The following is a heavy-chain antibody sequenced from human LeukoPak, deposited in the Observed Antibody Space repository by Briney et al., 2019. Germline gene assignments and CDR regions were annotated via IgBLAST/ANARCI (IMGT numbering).Heavy chain of an antibody. CDR3: SPTYYYDSSEGY. CDR1: GFTFSNAW. D-gene: IGHD3-22*01. J-gene: IGHJ1*01. V-gene: IGHV3-15*07. CDR2: IKSKTDGGTT. Sequence: GGSLRLSCAASGFTFSNAWMNWVRQAPGKGLEWVGRIKSKTDGGTTDYAAPVKGRFTISRDDSKNTLYLQMNSLKTEDTAVYYCSPTYYYDSSEGYWGQGTLVTVSS.